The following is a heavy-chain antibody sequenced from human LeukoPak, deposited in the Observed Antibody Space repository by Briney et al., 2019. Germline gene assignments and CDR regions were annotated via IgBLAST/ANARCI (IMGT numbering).Heavy chain of an antibody. D-gene: IGHD2-21*02. CDR2: ISSSSSYI. CDR1: GFTFSSYS. V-gene: IGHV3-21*01. J-gene: IGHJ1*01. CDR3: ARARDIVVVTATLLQH. Sequence: GGSLRLSCAASGFTFSSYSMNWVRQAPGKGLEWVSSISSSSSYIYYADSVKGRFTISRDNAKNSLYLQMNSLRAEDTAVYYCARARDIVVVTATLLQHWGQGTLVTVSS.